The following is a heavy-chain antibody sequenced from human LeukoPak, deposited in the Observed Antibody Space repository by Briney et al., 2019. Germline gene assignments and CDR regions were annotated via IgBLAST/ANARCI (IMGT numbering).Heavy chain of an antibody. CDR2: IYHSGST. CDR3: ASWSLLFGVNEYDY. Sequence: SQTLSLTCTVSGGSISSGGYYWSWIRQPPGKGLEWIGYIYHSGSTYYNPSLKSRVTISVDRSKNQFSLKLSSVTAADTAVYYCASWSLLFGVNEYDYWGQGTLVTVSS. V-gene: IGHV4-30-2*01. CDR1: GGSISSGGYY. D-gene: IGHD3-3*01. J-gene: IGHJ4*02.